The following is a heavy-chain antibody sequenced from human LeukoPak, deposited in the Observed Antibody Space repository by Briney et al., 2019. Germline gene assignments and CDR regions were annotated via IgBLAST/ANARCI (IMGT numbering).Heavy chain of an antibody. J-gene: IGHJ4*02. CDR2: ISAYNAYT. Sequence: ASVKVSCKASGYTFTSYGITWVRQAPGQGLEWMGWISAYNAYTYYAQKLQGRVTMTTDTSASTAYMELRSLRSDDTAVYYCARDVLHRIHYDSSAYYPGSSYWGQGTLVTVSS. D-gene: IGHD3-22*01. CDR3: ARDVLHRIHYDSSAYYPGSSY. V-gene: IGHV1-18*01. CDR1: GYTFTSYG.